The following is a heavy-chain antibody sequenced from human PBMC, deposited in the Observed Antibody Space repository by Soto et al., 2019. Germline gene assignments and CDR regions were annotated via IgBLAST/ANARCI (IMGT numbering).Heavy chain of an antibody. D-gene: IGHD3-10*01. V-gene: IGHV4-61*01. J-gene: IGHJ3*02. CDR1: GGSVSSGSYY. CDR3: ARRYGSAFDI. Sequence: SETLSLTCTVSGGSVSSGSYYWSWIRQPPGKGLEWIGYIYYSGSTNYNPSLKSRVTISVDTSKNQFSLKLSSVTAADTAVYYCARRYGSAFDIWGRATMFT. CDR2: IYYSGST.